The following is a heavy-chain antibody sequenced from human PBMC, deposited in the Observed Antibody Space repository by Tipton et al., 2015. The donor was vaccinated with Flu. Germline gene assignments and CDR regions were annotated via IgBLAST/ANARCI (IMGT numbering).Heavy chain of an antibody. D-gene: IGHD1-26*01. CDR2: ISSNGNTI. CDR1: GFTLTTYE. CDR3: TSRWDLDY. Sequence: SLRLSCAVSGFTLTTYEMNWVRQAPGKGLEWVSYISSNGNTIEYADSVKGRFTISRDTAKNSVYLQMNSLRAEDTAFYFCTSRWDLDYWGQGTLVTVSS. V-gene: IGHV3-48*03. J-gene: IGHJ4*02.